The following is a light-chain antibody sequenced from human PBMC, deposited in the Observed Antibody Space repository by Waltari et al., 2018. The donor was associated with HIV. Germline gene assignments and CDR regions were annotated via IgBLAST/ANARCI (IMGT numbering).Light chain of an antibody. J-gene: IGLJ3*02. V-gene: IGLV2-14*01. CDR1: DSAFGFYTL. CDR3: ASYTANHTVM. CDR2: EVD. Sequence: SALTQPASVSGFPGQSITISCTGADSAFGFYTLVSWYQQHPGKVPNVILYEVDSWASGVSDRFSGSKSGNTASLTISGLQTEDEADYYCASYTANHTVMFGGGTKVTVL.